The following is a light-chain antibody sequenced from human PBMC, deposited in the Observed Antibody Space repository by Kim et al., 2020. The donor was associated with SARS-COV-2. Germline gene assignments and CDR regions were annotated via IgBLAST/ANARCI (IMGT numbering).Light chain of an antibody. J-gene: IGLJ2*01. V-gene: IGLV3-19*01. CDR2: GKN. Sequence: VAWGQTARITCQGDSLRSYYATWYQQKPGQAPIVVIYGKNNRPSGIPDRFSGSSSGDTASLTITGTQAGDEADYYCNSRGSNDNVLFGGGTKLTVL. CDR3: NSRGSNDNVL. CDR1: SLRSYY.